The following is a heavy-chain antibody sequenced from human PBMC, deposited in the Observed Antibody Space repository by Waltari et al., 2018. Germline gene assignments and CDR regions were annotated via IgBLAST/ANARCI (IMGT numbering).Heavy chain of an antibody. J-gene: IGHJ4*02. CDR2: INPNNGDT. D-gene: IGHD6-13*01. Sequence: QVHLVQSGAEVKKPGASVKVSCKASGYAFTGHYMHWVRQAPGQGLEWMGRINPNNGDTKYAQKFQGRVTMTRDTSINTAYMEVRNLRSDDTAIYSCATGISSGWSPFDFWGQGTLVTVSS. CDR3: ATGISSGWSPFDF. CDR1: GYAFTGHY. V-gene: IGHV1-2*06.